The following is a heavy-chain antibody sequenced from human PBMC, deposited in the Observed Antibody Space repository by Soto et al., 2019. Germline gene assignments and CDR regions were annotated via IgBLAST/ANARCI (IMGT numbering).Heavy chain of an antibody. V-gene: IGHV3-30-3*01. D-gene: IGHD2-2*01. CDR3: ARGPGIIVVVPAAIAMAIPDTPPTGIDY. Sequence: QVQLVESGGGVVQPGRSLRLSCAASGFTFSSYAMHWVRQAPGKGLEWVAVISYDGSNKYYADSVKGRFTISRDNSKNTLYLQMNSLRAEDTAVYYCARGPGIIVVVPAAIAMAIPDTPPTGIDYWGQGTLVTISS. CDR2: ISYDGSNK. CDR1: GFTFSSYA. J-gene: IGHJ4*02.